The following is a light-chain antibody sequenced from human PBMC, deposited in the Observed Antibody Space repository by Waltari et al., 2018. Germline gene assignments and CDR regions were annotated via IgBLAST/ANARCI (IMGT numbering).Light chain of an antibody. CDR2: LGS. V-gene: IGKV2-28*01. J-gene: IGKJ1*01. CDR1: QSLLHRNGNNY. Sequence: DIVVTKSPLSLPVTPGEPASISCRSSQSLLHRNGNNYLDLYLQKPGQSPQLLIYLGSNRASGVPDRFSGSGSGTDFTLRISRVEAEDVGVYYCMQSLQTLWTFGPGTKVEIK. CDR3: MQSLQTLWT.